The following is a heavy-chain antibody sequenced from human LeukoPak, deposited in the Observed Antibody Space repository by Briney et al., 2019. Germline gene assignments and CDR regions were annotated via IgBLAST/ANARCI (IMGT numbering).Heavy chain of an antibody. Sequence: GGVLRLSCAASGFSFSTYNMNWVRQAPGKGLEWVSSITMSSTYIYHADSVKGRFTISRDNAKNSLFLQMNSLRAEDTAVYYCARVLRDYYFDYWGQGTLVTVSS. V-gene: IGHV3-21*01. J-gene: IGHJ4*02. CDR1: GFSFSTYN. CDR3: ARVLRDYYFDY. CDR2: ITMSSTYI. D-gene: IGHD3-9*01.